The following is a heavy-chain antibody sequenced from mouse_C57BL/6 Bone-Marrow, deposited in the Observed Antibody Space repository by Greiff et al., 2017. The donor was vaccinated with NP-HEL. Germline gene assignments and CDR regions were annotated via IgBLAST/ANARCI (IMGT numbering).Heavy chain of an antibody. CDR3: ARCDYDGYYFDY. CDR2: INPNNGGT. V-gene: IGHV1-18*01. J-gene: IGHJ2*01. Sequence: DVQLVESGPELVKPGASVKIPCKASGYTFTDYNMDWVKQSHGKSLEWIGDINPNNGGTIYNQKFKGKATLTVDKSSSTAYMELRSLTSEDTAVYYCARCDYDGYYFDYWGQGTTLTVSS. D-gene: IGHD2-4*01. CDR1: GYTFTDYN.